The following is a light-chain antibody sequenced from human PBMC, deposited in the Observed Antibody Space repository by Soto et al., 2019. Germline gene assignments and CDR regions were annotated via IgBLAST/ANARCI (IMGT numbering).Light chain of an antibody. V-gene: IGKV3-20*01. J-gene: IGKJ1*01. CDR3: QEYGTSRT. CDR1: QSVSSSS. CDR2: GAS. Sequence: EIVLTQSPGTLSLSPGERATLSYRASQSVSSSSLAWYQQKPGQAPRLLIYGASSRATGIPDRFSGSGSGTDFTLTISRLEPEDFALYYCQEYGTSRTFGQGTKVEIK.